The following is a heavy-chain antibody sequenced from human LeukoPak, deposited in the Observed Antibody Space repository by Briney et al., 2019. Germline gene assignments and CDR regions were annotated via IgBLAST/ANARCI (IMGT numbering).Heavy chain of an antibody. Sequence: GASVKVSCKASGYTFTGYYMHWVRQAPGQGLEWMGWINPNSGGTNYAQKFQGRVTMTRDTSISTAYMELSRLRSDDTAVYYCARKYCSGGSCYNWFDPWGQGTLVTVSS. J-gene: IGHJ5*02. CDR2: INPNSGGT. V-gene: IGHV1-2*02. CDR1: GYTFTGYY. CDR3: ARKYCSGGSCYNWFDP. D-gene: IGHD2-15*01.